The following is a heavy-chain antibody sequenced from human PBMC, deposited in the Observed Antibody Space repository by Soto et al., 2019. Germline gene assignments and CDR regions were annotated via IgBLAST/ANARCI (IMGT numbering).Heavy chain of an antibody. CDR2: IYYSGST. CDR1: GGSISSYY. Sequence: SETLSLTCTVSGGSISSYYWSWIRQPPGKGLEWIGYIYYSGSTNYNPSLKSRVTISVDTSKNQFSLKLSSVTAADTAVYYCARGRFLEWLFNYYYYGMDVWGPGTTLTVSS. V-gene: IGHV4-59*01. CDR3: ARGRFLEWLFNYYYYGMDV. D-gene: IGHD3-3*01. J-gene: IGHJ6*02.